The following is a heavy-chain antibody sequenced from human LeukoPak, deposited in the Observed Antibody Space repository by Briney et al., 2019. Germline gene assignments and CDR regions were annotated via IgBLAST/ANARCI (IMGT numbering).Heavy chain of an antibody. Sequence: SETLSLTCTVSGDSFSYFYWSWIRQPPGKGLEWMGDIYNIGSTNYNPSLKSRVTISLDTSKNQLSLKLSYVTAADTAVYYCARGVVAAAGRTFDFWGQGTLVTVSS. D-gene: IGHD6-13*01. CDR3: ARGVVAAAGRTFDF. CDR1: GDSFSYFY. J-gene: IGHJ4*02. V-gene: IGHV4-59*01. CDR2: IYNIGST.